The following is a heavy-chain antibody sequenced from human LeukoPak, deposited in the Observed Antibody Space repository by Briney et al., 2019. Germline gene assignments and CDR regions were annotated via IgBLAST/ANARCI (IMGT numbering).Heavy chain of an antibody. CDR1: GGTFSSYT. D-gene: IGHD1-26*01. J-gene: IGHJ4*02. Sequence: SVKVSCKASGGTFSSYTISWVRQAPGQGLEWMGRIIPILGIANYAQKFQGRVTITADKSTSTAYMELSSLRSEDTAVYYCARDQKVYSGSYYGSYYFDYWGQGTLVTVSS. CDR2: IIPILGIA. CDR3: ARDQKVYSGSYYGSYYFDY. V-gene: IGHV1-69*04.